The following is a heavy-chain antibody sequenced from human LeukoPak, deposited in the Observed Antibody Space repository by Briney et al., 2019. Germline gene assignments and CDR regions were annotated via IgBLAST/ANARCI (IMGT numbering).Heavy chain of an antibody. D-gene: IGHD1-14*01. Sequence: SGGSLRLSCTASGFTFSSYAMSWVRQVPGKGLEWVSTISGSGDSTYYADSVKGRFAISRDNSKNTLYLQMNSLRAEDTAVYYCAKNRIGNQLPRVFDYWGQGTLVTVSS. CDR2: ISGSGDST. J-gene: IGHJ4*02. CDR1: GFTFSSYA. V-gene: IGHV3-23*01. CDR3: AKNRIGNQLPRVFDY.